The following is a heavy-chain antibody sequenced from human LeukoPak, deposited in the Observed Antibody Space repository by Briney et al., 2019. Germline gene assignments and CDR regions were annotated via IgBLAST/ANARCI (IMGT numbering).Heavy chain of an antibody. V-gene: IGHV4-34*01. J-gene: IGHJ4*02. CDR2: INHSGST. Sequence: SETLSLTCAVYGGSFSGYYWSWIRQPPGEGLEWIGEINHSGSTDYNPSLKSRVTISVDTSKNQFSLKLSSVTAADTAVYYCARFSSSWYGGIDYWGQGTLVTVSS. D-gene: IGHD6-13*01. CDR3: ARFSSSWYGGIDY. CDR1: GGSFSGYY.